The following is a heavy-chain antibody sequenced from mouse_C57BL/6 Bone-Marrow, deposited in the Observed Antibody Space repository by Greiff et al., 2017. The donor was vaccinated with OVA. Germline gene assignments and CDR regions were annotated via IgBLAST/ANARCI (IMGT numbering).Heavy chain of an antibody. CDR1: GYTFTSYG. D-gene: IGHD1-1*01. V-gene: IGHV1-81*01. J-gene: IGHJ1*03. CDR3: ARSRILDYYGSSYLYWYFDV. CDR2: IYPRSGNT. Sequence: VQLQQSGAELARPGASVKLSCKASGYTFTSYGISWVKQRTGQGLEWIGEIYPRSGNTSYNEKFKGKATLTADKSSSTAYMELRSLTSEDSAVYFCARSRILDYYGSSYLYWYFDVWGTGTTVTVSS.